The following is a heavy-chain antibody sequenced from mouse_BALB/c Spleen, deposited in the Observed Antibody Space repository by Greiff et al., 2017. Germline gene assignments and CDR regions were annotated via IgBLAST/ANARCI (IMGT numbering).Heavy chain of an antibody. CDR3: ARKLRPSMDY. CDR2: INPSTGYT. D-gene: IGHD1-2*01. CDR1: GYTFTSYW. V-gene: IGHV1-7*01. Sequence: QVQLQQSGAELAKPGASVKMSCKASGYTFTSYWMHWVKQRPGQGLEWIGYINPSTGYTEYNQKFKDKATLTADKSSSTAYMQLSSLTSEDSAVYYCARKLRPSMDYWGQGTSVTVSS. J-gene: IGHJ4*01.